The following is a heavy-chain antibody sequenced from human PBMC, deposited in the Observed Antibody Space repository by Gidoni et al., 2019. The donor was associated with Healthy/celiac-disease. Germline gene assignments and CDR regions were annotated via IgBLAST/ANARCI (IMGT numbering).Heavy chain of an antibody. V-gene: IGHV3-9*01. CDR1: VFPCYDYA. J-gene: IGHJ6*02. CDR3: AKDLGRYYYYGMDV. Sequence: EVQLVESVVGLVQPGRSLSLSCAASVFPCYDYAMHWGRQAPGKGLELVSGISWNSGSIGYADSVKGRFTISRDNAKNSLYLQMNSLRAEDTALYYCAKDLGRYYYYGMDVWGQGTTVTVSS. D-gene: IGHD1-26*01. CDR2: ISWNSGSI.